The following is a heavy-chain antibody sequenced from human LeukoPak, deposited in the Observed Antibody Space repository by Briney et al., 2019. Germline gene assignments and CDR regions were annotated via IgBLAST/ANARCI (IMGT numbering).Heavy chain of an antibody. CDR2: IYHSGST. J-gene: IGHJ4*02. CDR1: GGSISSGGYY. Sequence: SETLSLTCTVSGGSISSGGYYWSWIRQPPGKGLEWIGYIYHSGSTYYNPSLKSRVTISVDRSKNQFSPKLSSVTAADTAVYYCASASTYSSSWEGDLDYWGQGALVTVSS. V-gene: IGHV4-30-2*01. D-gene: IGHD6-13*01. CDR3: ASASTYSSSWEGDLDY.